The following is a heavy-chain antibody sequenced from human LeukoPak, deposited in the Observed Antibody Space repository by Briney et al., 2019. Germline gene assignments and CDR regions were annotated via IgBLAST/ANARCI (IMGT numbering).Heavy chain of an antibody. CDR2: INPNSGGT. CDR3: ARALLAAAGPYYYGMDV. V-gene: IGHV1-2*02. Sequence: ASVKVSCKASGYTFTGYYMHWVRPAPGQGLEWMGWINPNSGGTNYAQKFQGRVTMTRDTSISTAYMELSRLRSDDTAVYYCARALLAAAGPYYYGMDVWGQGTTVTVSS. D-gene: IGHD6-13*01. CDR1: GYTFTGYY. J-gene: IGHJ6*02.